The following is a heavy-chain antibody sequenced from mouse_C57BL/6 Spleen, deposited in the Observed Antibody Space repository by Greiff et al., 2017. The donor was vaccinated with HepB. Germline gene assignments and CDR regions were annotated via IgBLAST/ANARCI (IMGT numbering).Heavy chain of an antibody. Sequence: EVQLQQSGPVLVKPGASVKMSCKASGYTFTDYYMNWVKQSHGKSLEWIGVINPYNGGTSYNQKFKGKATLTVDKSSSTAYMELNSLTSEDSAVYYCANLYYYGSHYFDYWGQGTTLTVSS. D-gene: IGHD1-1*01. V-gene: IGHV1-19*01. CDR3: ANLYYYGSHYFDY. J-gene: IGHJ2*01. CDR1: GYTFTDYY. CDR2: INPYNGGT.